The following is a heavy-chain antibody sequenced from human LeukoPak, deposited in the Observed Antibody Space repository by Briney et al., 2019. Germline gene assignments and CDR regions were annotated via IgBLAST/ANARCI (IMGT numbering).Heavy chain of an antibody. J-gene: IGHJ4*02. V-gene: IGHV4-4*07. CDR3: ARGGYDSSGYLFFDY. D-gene: IGHD3-22*01. CDR2: IYTSGST. Sequence: PSETLSLTCTVSGGSISSYYWSWIRQPAGKGLEWIGRIYTSGSTNYNPSLKSRVTMSVDTSKNQFSLKLSSVTAADTAVYHCARGGYDSSGYLFFDYWGQGTLVTVSS. CDR1: GGSISSYY.